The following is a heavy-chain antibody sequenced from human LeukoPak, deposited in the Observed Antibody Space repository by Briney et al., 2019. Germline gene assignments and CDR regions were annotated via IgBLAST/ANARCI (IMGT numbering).Heavy chain of an antibody. CDR3: ARRGDDSYYYDSSGYYMYY. V-gene: IGHV1-69*06. J-gene: IGHJ4*02. Sequence: SVKVSCKASGGTFSSYAISWVRQAPGQGLEWMGGIIPIFGTANYAQKFQGRVTITADKSTSTAYMALSSLRSEDTAVYYCARRGDDSYYYDSSGYYMYYWGQGTLVTVSS. CDR2: IIPIFGTA. D-gene: IGHD3-22*01. CDR1: GGTFSSYA.